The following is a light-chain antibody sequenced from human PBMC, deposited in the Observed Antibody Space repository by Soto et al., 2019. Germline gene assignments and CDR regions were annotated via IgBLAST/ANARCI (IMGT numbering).Light chain of an antibody. CDR2: GND. CDR3: QSYDSSLSGFWV. V-gene: IGLV1-40*01. CDR1: SSNIRAGYD. Sequence: QSVLTQPPSVSGAPGQRVTISCTGSSSNIRAGYDVHWYQQFSGTSPKLLIYGNDNRPSGVPDRFSGSKSGTSASLAITGLLAEDEADYYCQSYDSSLSGFWVFGGGTKVTVL. J-gene: IGLJ3*02.